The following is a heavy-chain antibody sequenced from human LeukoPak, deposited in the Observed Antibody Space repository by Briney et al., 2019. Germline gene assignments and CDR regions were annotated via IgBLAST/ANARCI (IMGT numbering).Heavy chain of an antibody. V-gene: IGHV3-23*01. J-gene: IGHJ1*01. CDR2: ISGSGGST. Sequence: PGGSLRLSCTASGFTFSSYAMSWVRQAPGKGLEWVSAISGSGGSTYYADSVKGRFTISRDNSKNTLYLQMNSLRAEDTAVYYCAKWIHSSGYYYEYFQHWGQGTLVTVSS. CDR1: GFTFSSYA. CDR3: AKWIHSSGYYYEYFQH. D-gene: IGHD3-22*01.